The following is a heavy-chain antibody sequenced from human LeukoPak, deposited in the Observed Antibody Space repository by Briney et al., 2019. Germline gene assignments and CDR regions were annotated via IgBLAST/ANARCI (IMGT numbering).Heavy chain of an antibody. Sequence: GGSLRLSCAASGFTFSSYAMSWVRQAPGKGLEWVSAISGSGGSTYYADSVKGRFTISRDNSKNTLYLQMNSLRAEDTAVYYCARDTSIFGVVIIFDYWGQGTLVTVSS. CDR2: ISGSGGST. V-gene: IGHV3-23*01. CDR1: GFTFSSYA. J-gene: IGHJ4*02. D-gene: IGHD3-3*01. CDR3: ARDTSIFGVVIIFDY.